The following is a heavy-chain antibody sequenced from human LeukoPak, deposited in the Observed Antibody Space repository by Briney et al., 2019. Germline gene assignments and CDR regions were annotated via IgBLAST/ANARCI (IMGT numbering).Heavy chain of an antibody. CDR3: TRRSDVLTGYPFDY. CDR1: GFTFSSYG. V-gene: IGHV3-73*01. CDR2: IRSKPNDFAT. J-gene: IGHJ4*02. Sequence: GGSLRLSCAASGFTFSSYGMHWVRQASGKGLEWLGRIRSKPNDFATAYAASVKGRFIISRDDSNNTAYLQMNSLKTEDTAVYYCTRRSDVLTGYPFDYWGQGALVTVSS. D-gene: IGHD3-9*01.